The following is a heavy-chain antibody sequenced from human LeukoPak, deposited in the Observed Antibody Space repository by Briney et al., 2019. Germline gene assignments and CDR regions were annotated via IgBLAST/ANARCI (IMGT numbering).Heavy chain of an antibody. V-gene: IGHV1-24*01. CDR2: FDPEDGET. CDR1: GYTLTELS. D-gene: IGHD3-22*01. J-gene: IGHJ4*02. Sequence: ASVKVSCKVSGYTLTELSMHWVRQAPGKGLEWMGGFDPEDGETIYAQKFQGRVTMTEDTSTDTAYMELSSLRSEDTAVYYCARGGEFYYDSSGYSFDYWGQGTLVTVSS. CDR3: ARGGEFYYDSSGYSFDY.